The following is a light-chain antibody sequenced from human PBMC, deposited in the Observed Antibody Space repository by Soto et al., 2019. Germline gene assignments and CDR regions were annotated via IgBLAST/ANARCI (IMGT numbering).Light chain of an antibody. CDR1: QAIRNA. CDR2: DAS. J-gene: IGKJ5*01. CDR3: QQFNDYQGT. V-gene: IGKV1D-13*01. Sequence: AIQLTQSPSSLSASVGERVTITCRASQAIRNAAAWYQQKPGKAPRLLIYDASSLESGVPSRFSGSGSGTDFTLTISSLQPEDFATYYCQQFNDYQGTFGQGTRLEIK.